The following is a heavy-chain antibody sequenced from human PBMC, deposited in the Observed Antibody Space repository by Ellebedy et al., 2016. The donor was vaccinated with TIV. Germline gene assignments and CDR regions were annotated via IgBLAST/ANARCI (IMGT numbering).Heavy chain of an antibody. Sequence: SETLSLXCTGSGDSFIGHHLSWIRQPPGKRLEWIGNVFNDGSTNYSPSLKGRITVSVDTSRNSFSLNLYSVTAADTAVYYCASSLSGIDSGDRWGQGILVTVSS. J-gene: IGHJ5*02. CDR2: VFNDGST. CDR1: GDSFIGHH. V-gene: IGHV4-59*11. D-gene: IGHD5-12*01. CDR3: ASSLSGIDSGDR.